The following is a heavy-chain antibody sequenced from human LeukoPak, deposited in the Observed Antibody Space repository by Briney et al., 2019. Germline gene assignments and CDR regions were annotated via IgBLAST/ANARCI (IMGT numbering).Heavy chain of an antibody. Sequence: SETLSLTCTVSGGSISSYYWSWIRQPPGKGLEWIGYIYYSGSTNYNPSLKSRVTISVDTSKNQFSLKLSSVTAADTAVYYCAKPPYDSSGFHRNGMDVWGQGTTVTVSS. CDR2: IYYSGST. D-gene: IGHD3-22*01. J-gene: IGHJ6*02. V-gene: IGHV4-59*08. CDR3: AKPPYDSSGFHRNGMDV. CDR1: GGSISSYY.